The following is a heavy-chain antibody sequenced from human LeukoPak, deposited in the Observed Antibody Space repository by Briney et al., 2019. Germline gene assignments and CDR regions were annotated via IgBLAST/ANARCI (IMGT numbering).Heavy chain of an antibody. D-gene: IGHD3-3*01. J-gene: IGHJ4*02. CDR2: IRYDGSNK. Sequence: PGRSLRLACAASGFTFRSYAMYWVRQAPGKGLEGVAFIRYDGSNKYYADSVKGRFTISRDNSKNTLYLQMNSLRAEDTAVYYCAKIRGNYDFWSGLDYWGQGTLVTVSS. CDR3: AKIRGNYDFWSGLDY. CDR1: GFTFRSYA. V-gene: IGHV3-30*02.